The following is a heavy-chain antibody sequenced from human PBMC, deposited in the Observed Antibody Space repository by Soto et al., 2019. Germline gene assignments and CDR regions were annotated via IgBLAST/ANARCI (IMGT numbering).Heavy chain of an antibody. D-gene: IGHD2-21*02. J-gene: IGHJ4*02. CDR3: ARAVVVTAVFDY. Sequence: SETLSLTCTVSGGSISSGGYYWSWIRQHPGKGLEWIGYIYYSGSTYYNPSLKSRVTISVDTSKNQFSLKLSSVTAADTAVYYCARAVVVTAVFDYWGQGTLVTVSS. V-gene: IGHV4-31*03. CDR2: IYYSGST. CDR1: GGSISSGGYY.